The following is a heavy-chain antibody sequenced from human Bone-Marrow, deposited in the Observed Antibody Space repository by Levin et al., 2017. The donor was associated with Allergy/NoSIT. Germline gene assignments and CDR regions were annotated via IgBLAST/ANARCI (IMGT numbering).Heavy chain of an antibody. V-gene: IGHV3-33*01. J-gene: IGHJ3*02. Sequence: LSLTCAASGFPFSSYGLHWVRQAPGKGLEWVAGIWYRGSKEYYADSVKGRFTISRDNSKNTLNLQMSSLRGEDTAVYYCTRRGWFGELDDGFDIWGQGTMVTVS. D-gene: IGHD3-10*01. CDR2: IWYRGSKE. CDR1: GFPFSSYG. CDR3: TRRGWFGELDDGFDI.